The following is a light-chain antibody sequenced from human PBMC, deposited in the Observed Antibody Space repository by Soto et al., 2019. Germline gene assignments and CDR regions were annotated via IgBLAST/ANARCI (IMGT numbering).Light chain of an antibody. CDR3: QPYGTQVT. J-gene: IGKJ3*01. V-gene: IGKV3-20*01. CDR1: QSVSGTY. Sequence: EIMLTHSPGTLFLSPEERATLSCRASQSVSGTYLAWHQQRAGQAPRLLIYAASSRATGVPDRFSGSVSGTDFTLTISRLEPEDFAVYYCQPYGTQVTFGPGTKVDIK. CDR2: AAS.